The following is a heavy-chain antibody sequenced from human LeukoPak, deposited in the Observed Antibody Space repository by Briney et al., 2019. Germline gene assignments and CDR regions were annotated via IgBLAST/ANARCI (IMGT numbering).Heavy chain of an antibody. CDR1: GGSISSSSYY. CDR2: IYYSGST. Sequence: SETLSLTCTVSGGSISSSSYYWGWVRQPPGKGLEWIGSIYYSGSTYYKPSLKSRVTISVDTSKNQFSLKLSSVTAADTAVYYCANENWDYDFWSGYSETPEYYDYYMDVWGKGTTVTVSS. D-gene: IGHD3-3*01. J-gene: IGHJ6*03. V-gene: IGHV4-39*07. CDR3: ANENWDYDFWSGYSETPEYYDYYMDV.